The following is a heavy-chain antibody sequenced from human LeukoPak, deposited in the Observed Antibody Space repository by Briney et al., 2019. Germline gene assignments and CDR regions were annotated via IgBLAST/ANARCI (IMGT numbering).Heavy chain of an antibody. J-gene: IGHJ4*02. CDR1: SRSISSSSYY. CDR3: AIERGYSDY. D-gene: IGHD6-13*01. CDR2: IYYSGST. V-gene: IGHV4-39*01. Sequence: SDTLTPTCTVCSRSISSSSYYWRWSRQPPAKGLEWIGSIYYSGSTYYNPSLKSRVTISVDTSKDQFSLKLSSVTAADTAVYYCAIERGYSDYWGRGTLVTVSS.